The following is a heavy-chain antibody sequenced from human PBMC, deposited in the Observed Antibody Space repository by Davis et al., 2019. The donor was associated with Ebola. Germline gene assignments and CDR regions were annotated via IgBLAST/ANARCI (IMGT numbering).Heavy chain of an antibody. CDR3: ARAVVVEGYYYYGMDV. Sequence: ASVKVSCKASGYTFTSYYMHWVRQAPGQGLEWMGWISAYNGNTNYAQKLQGRVTMTTDTSTSTVYMELSSLRSEDTAVYYCARAVVVEGYYYYGMDVWGQGTTVTVSS. D-gene: IGHD2-21*01. V-gene: IGHV1-18*04. CDR1: GYTFTSYY. CDR2: ISAYNGNT. J-gene: IGHJ6*02.